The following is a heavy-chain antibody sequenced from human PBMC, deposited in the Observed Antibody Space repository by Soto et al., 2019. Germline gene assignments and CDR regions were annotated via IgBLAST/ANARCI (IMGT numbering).Heavy chain of an antibody. CDR3: ARRDCGGDCYSWYY. Sequence: PSETLSLTCAVSGGSIDSSAYYWGWIRQPPGKGLEWIGSIVYSGGTYYNPSLKSRVTISVDTSKYQFSLKLSSVTAADTAVYYCARRDCGGDCYSWYYWGQGTLVTVSS. J-gene: IGHJ4*02. D-gene: IGHD2-21*02. V-gene: IGHV4-39*01. CDR1: GGSIDSSAYY. CDR2: IVYSGGT.